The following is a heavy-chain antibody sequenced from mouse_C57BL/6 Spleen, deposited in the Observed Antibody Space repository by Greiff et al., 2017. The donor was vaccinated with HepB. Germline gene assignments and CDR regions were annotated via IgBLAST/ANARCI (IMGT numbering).Heavy chain of an antibody. CDR3: AKNEGNDHYYAMDY. D-gene: IGHD2-3*01. J-gene: IGHJ4*01. CDR1: GFSLTSFG. CDR2: IWGGGST. V-gene: IGHV2-9*01. Sequence: QVQLQQSGPGLVAPSQSLSITCTVSGFSLTSFGVDWVRQPPGKGLEWLGVIWGGGSTNYNSALMSRLSISKDNSKSQVFVKMNSLQTDDTAMYYCAKNEGNDHYYAMDYWGQGTSVTVSS.